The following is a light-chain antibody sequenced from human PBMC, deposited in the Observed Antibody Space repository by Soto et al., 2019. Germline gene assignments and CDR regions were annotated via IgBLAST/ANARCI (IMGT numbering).Light chain of an antibody. J-gene: IGLJ1*01. CDR3: KSYDSRMSGSV. Sequence: QSVLTQPPSVSGARGQRVTISCTGSSANIGAAYNVDWYQQLPGTAPKLLIYGNNNRPSGVPARFSGSRSCAAASLAIAGIKAEDEGDYYCKSYDSRMSGSVFGTGPKVTV. V-gene: IGLV1-40*01. CDR1: SANIGAAYN. CDR2: GNN.